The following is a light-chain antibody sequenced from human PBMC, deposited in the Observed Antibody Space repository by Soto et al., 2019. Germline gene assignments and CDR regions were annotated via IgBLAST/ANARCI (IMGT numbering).Light chain of an antibody. CDR1: QSVSGSY. Sequence: EIVMTQSPATLSVSPGERATLSCRASQSVSGSYLAWYQQKPGQAPRLLIYGASSRATGIPARFSGSGSGTEFTLTISGLQSEDFAVYYCQQYSIWRTFGQGTKGDIK. CDR2: GAS. J-gene: IGKJ1*01. CDR3: QQYSIWRT. V-gene: IGKV3D-15*01.